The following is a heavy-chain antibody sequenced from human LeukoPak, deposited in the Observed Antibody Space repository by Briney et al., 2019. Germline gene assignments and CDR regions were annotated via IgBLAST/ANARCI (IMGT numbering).Heavy chain of an antibody. CDR3: ARHVIPTVTYNWFDP. V-gene: IGHV5-10-1*01. CDR2: IDPSDSYT. CDR1: GYSFTSYW. J-gene: IGHJ5*02. D-gene: IGHD4-17*01. Sequence: RGESLKISCNGSGYSFTSYWISWVRQMPGKGLEWMGRIDPSDSYTNYSPSFQGHVTISADKSISTAYLQWSSLKASDTAMYYCARHVIPTVTYNWFDPWGQGTLVTVSS.